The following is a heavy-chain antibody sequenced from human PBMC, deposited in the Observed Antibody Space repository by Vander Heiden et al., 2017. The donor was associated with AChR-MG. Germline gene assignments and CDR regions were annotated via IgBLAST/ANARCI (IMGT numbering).Heavy chain of an antibody. V-gene: IGHV3-23*01. Sequence: EVLLLESGGGLVQPGGSLRLSCAASGFTFSIYAMSWVRQAPGKGLEWVSAISGSGGSTYYADSVKGRFTISRDNSKNTLYLQMNSLRAEDTAVYYCAKVTDYIWGTQNIHFDNWGQGTLVTVSS. J-gene: IGHJ4*02. CDR3: AKVTDYIWGTQNIHFDN. D-gene: IGHD3-16*01. CDR1: GFTFSIYA. CDR2: ISGSGGST.